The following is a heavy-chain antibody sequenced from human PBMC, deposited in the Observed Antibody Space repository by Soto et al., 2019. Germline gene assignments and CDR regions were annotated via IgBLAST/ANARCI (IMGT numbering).Heavy chain of an antibody. CDR1: GGTFSSYA. D-gene: IGHD3-16*01. V-gene: IGHV1-69*13. CDR2: IIPIFGTA. J-gene: IGHJ4*02. CDR3: AREGGGFDLGDYFDY. Sequence: GASVKVSCKASGGTFSSYAISWVRQAPGQGLEWMGGIIPIFGTANYAQKFQGRVTITADESTSTAYMELSSLRSEDTAVYYCAREGGGFDLGDYFDYWGQGTLVTVSS.